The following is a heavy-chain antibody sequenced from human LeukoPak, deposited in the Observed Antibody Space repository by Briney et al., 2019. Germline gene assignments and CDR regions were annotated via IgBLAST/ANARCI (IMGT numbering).Heavy chain of an antibody. Sequence: GGSLRLSCAASGFTFGDHYMDWVRQGPGQGLEWVGRIRNKANSYTTEYAATVKGRFTISRDDSKNTLYLQLNSLKTEDTAVYYCARDNRQAGGAFDIWGQGTMVTVSS. CDR1: GFTFGDHY. D-gene: IGHD2/OR15-2a*01. CDR2: IRNKANSYTT. J-gene: IGHJ3*02. CDR3: ARDNRQAGGAFDI. V-gene: IGHV3-72*01.